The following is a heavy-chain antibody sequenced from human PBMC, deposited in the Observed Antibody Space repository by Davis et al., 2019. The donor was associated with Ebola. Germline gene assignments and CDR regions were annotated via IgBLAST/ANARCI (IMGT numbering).Heavy chain of an antibody. V-gene: IGHV1-46*01. CDR2: INPSGGST. CDR1: GYTFTSYY. Sequence: ASVKVSCKASGYTFTSYYMHWVRQAPGQGLEWMGIINPSGGSTSYAQKFQGRVTMTRDTSTSTVYMELSSLRAEDTAVYYCAKNNWNDFIMLDYWGQGTLVTVSS. CDR3: AKNNWNDFIMLDY. D-gene: IGHD1-1*01. J-gene: IGHJ4*02.